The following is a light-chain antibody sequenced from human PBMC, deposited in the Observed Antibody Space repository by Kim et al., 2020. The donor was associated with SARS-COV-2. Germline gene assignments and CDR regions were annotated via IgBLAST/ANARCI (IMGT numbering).Light chain of an antibody. CDR2: GKN. CDR3: NSRDSSGNHWV. Sequence: SSELTQDPAVSVALGQTVRITCQGDSLRSYYASWYQQKPGQAPVLVIYGKNNRPSGIPDRFSASSSGNTASLSITGAQAVDEADYYCNSRDSSGNHWVFG. V-gene: IGLV3-19*01. J-gene: IGLJ3*02. CDR1: SLRSYY.